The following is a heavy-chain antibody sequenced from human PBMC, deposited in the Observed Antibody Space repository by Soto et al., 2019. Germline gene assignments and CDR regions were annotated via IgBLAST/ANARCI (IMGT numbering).Heavy chain of an antibody. Sequence: PSETLSLTCTVSGGSVSSGNYYWSWIRQPPGEGLEWIGYFYYTGSINYNPSLKSRVTISIDASKNQFSLRLSSVTAADTAVYYCARGRDGGAANWGQGTRVTVLL. CDR3: ARGRDGGAAN. J-gene: IGHJ4*02. CDR1: GGSVSSGNYY. V-gene: IGHV4-61*01. D-gene: IGHD3-16*01. CDR2: FYYTGSI.